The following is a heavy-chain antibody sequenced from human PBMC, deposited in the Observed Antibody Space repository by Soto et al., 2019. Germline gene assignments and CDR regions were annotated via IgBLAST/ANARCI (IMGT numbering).Heavy chain of an antibody. D-gene: IGHD3-10*01. CDR1: GFSLRTTGMR. CDR3: ARTAGYYRGRHFDF. CDR2: IDWDDDK. J-gene: IGHJ4*02. Sequence: SGPTLVNPTQTLTLTCTFSGFSLRTTGMRVSWIRQPPGEALEWLARIDWDDDKFYSTSLKTRLTISKDTSENQVVLTMTNMDPVDTATYYCARTAGYYRGRHFDFWGQGTLVTVS. V-gene: IGHV2-70*04.